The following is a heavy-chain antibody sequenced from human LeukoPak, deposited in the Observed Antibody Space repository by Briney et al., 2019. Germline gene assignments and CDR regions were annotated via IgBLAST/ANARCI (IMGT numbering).Heavy chain of an antibody. J-gene: IGHJ4*02. CDR2: ISAYNGNT. Sequence: ASVKVSCKASGYTFTSYGISWVRQAPGQGLEWMGWISAYNGNTNYAQKPQGRVTMTTDTSTSTAYMELRSLRSDDTAVYYCARVEPGYSSGWYLLNDYWGQRTLVTVSS. CDR1: GYTFTSYG. D-gene: IGHD6-19*01. V-gene: IGHV1-18*01. CDR3: ARVEPGYSSGWYLLNDY.